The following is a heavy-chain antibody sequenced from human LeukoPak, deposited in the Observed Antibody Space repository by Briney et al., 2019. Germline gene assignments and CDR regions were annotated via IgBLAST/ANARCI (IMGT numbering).Heavy chain of an antibody. CDR3: AREAYVDPTSFDY. D-gene: IGHD3-16*01. CDR2: ISYDGSNK. CDR1: GFTFSSYA. J-gene: IGHJ4*02. V-gene: IGHV3-30-3*01. Sequence: GGSLRLSCAASGFTFSSYAMHWVRQAPGKGLEWVAVISYDGSNKYYADSVKGRFTISRDNSKNTLYLQMNSLRAEDTAVYYCAREAYVDPTSFDYWGQGTLVTVSS.